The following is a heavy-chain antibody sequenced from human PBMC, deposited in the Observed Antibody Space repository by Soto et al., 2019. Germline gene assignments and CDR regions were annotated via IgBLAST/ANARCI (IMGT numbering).Heavy chain of an antibody. D-gene: IGHD2-2*02. J-gene: IGHJ5*02. CDR1: GFTSSSHE. CDR3: VRSWGVYCSSTRCYSPWLDP. CDR2: ISSSGSPI. V-gene: IGHV3-48*03. Sequence: VGSLRLSCVASGFTSSSHEMNWVRQAPGKGLEWVSYISSSGSPIDYADSVRGRFTISRDNAKNSVILQMNSLRVEDTAVYYCVRSWGVYCSSTRCYSPWLDPWGQGTLVTVSS.